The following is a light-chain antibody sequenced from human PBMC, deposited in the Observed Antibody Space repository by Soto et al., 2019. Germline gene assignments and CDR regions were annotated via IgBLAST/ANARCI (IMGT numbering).Light chain of an antibody. V-gene: IGKV1-5*03. CDR1: QSINSW. CDR3: QHYNSYPPWT. CDR2: RAS. Sequence: DIQMTQSPSTLSASVGDRVTITCRASQSINSWLAWYQQEPGKAPKLLIYRASTLQSGVPSRFSGSGSGTEFTLTISSLQPDDLATYYCQHYNSYPPWTFGQGTKVEIK. J-gene: IGKJ1*01.